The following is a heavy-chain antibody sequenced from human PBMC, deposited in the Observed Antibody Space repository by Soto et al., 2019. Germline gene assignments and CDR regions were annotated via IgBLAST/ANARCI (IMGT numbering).Heavy chain of an antibody. J-gene: IGHJ5*02. CDR3: AKDARPSS. CDR2: ISETGGST. D-gene: IGHD6-6*01. V-gene: IGHV3-23*01. CDR1: GFAFSSYA. Sequence: GGSLRLSCAASGFAFSSYAMSWVRQAPGKGLEWVSTISETGGSTYYTDSVKGRFTISRDTSKNMLYLQMNSLRAEDTALYYCAKDARPSSWGQGTLVTVSS.